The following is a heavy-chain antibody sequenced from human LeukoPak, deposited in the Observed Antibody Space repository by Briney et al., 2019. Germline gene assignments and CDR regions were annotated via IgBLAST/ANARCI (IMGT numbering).Heavy chain of an antibody. CDR2: VWYDGSHQ. CDR3: AKDKDTPATAQPQRGYFES. J-gene: IGHJ4*02. CDR1: GFPFSGSG. D-gene: IGHD2-21*02. V-gene: IGHV3-33*06. Sequence: GGSLRLSCAASGFPFSGSGMHWVRQAPGKGLEWVAVVWYDGSHQYYADSVKGRFTISRDNSKNTVDLQMNSLRVEDTAVYFCAKDKDTPATAQPQRGYFESWRQGTLVTVSS.